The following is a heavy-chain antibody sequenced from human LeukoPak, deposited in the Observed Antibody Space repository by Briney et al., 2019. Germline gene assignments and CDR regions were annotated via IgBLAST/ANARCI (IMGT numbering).Heavy chain of an antibody. V-gene: IGHV4-34*01. J-gene: IGHJ5*02. D-gene: IGHD1-26*01. CDR3: ARHRRYSGSLDP. Sequence: SETLSLTCAVYGASFSGYYWSWIRQPPGKGLEWIGEINHSGSTNYNPSLKSRVTISVDTSKNQFSLKLSSVTAADTAVYYCARHRRYSGSLDPWGQGTLVTVSS. CDR1: GASFSGYY. CDR2: INHSGST.